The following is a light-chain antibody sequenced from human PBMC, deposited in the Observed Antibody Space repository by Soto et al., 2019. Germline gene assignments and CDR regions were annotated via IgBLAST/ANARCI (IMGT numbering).Light chain of an antibody. CDR2: DAS. CDR1: QSISSY. J-gene: IGKJ2*01. CDR3: QQRYTQYT. V-gene: IGKV3-11*01. Sequence: EIVLTQSPATLSLSPGERATLSCRASQSISSYLAWFQQKPGQAPRLLIYDASSRATGIPARFSGSGSGTDFTLTISSVESEDSAAYYCQQRYTQYTFGQGTKLEIK.